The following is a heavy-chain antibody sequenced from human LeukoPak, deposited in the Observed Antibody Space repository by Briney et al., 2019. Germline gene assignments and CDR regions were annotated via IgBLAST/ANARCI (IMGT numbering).Heavy chain of an antibody. CDR3: TRDLDYGGKSNFDY. J-gene: IGHJ4*02. CDR2: ISSSSSYI. Sequence: PGGSLRLSCAASGFTFSTHSMSWVRQAPGRGLEWVSSISSSSSYIYYADSVKGRFTISRDNAKNTLYLQMNSLRAEDTAVYYCTRDLDYGGKSNFDYWGQGTLVTVSS. D-gene: IGHD4-23*01. CDR1: GFTFSTHS. V-gene: IGHV3-21*01.